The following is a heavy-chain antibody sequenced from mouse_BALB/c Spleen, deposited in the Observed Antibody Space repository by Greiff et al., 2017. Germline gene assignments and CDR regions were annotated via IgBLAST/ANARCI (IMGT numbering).Heavy chain of an antibody. V-gene: IGHV1-5*01. CDR3: TRTPYGNYVAWFAY. J-gene: IGHJ3*01. CDR1: GFSFTSYW. Sequence: EVQLQESGTVLARPGASVKMSCKASGFSFTSYWMHWVKQRPGQGLEWIGAIYPGNSDTSYNQKFKGKAKLTAVTSASTAYMELSSLTNEDSAVYYCTRTPYGNYVAWFAYWGQGTLVTVSA. D-gene: IGHD2-1*01. CDR2: IYPGNSDT.